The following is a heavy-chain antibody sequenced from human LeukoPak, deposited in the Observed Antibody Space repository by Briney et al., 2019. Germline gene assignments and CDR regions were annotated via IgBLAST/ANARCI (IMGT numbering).Heavy chain of an antibody. J-gene: IGHJ4*02. CDR2: ISSSSSTI. CDR3: ASGNGGSYYESISY. Sequence: PGGSLRLSCAASGFTFSSYSMNWVRQAPGKGLEWVSYISSSSSTIYYADSVKGRFTISRDNAKNSLYLQMNSLRAEDTAVYYCASGNGGSYYESISYWGQGTLVTVSS. CDR1: GFTFSSYS. V-gene: IGHV3-48*04. D-gene: IGHD1-26*01.